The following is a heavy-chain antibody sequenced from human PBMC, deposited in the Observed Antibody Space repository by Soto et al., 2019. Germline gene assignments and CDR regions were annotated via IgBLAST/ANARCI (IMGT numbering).Heavy chain of an antibody. V-gene: IGHV4-30-2*01. CDR3: ARARGSDSSSWYKQFDY. CDR1: GGSISSGGYS. CDR2: ISHRGST. J-gene: IGHJ4*02. Sequence: SLTCAVSGGSISSGGYSWSWIRQPPGMGLEWVGYISHRGSTSYNPSLKSRVTISVDMSKNQFSLKLTSVTAADTAVYYCARARGSDSSSWYKQFDYWGQGALVTVSS. D-gene: IGHD6-13*01.